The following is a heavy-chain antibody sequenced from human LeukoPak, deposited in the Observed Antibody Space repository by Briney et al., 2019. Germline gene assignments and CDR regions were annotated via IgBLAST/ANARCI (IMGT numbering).Heavy chain of an antibody. CDR3: ARFTPSSGQPFWGN. Sequence: PSETLSLTCAVYGGSISGYYWSSIRQPPGKGLEWIGEINHSGSTNYNPSLKSRVTISVDTSKSQFSLKLSSVTAADTAVYYCARFTPSSGQPFWGNWGQGTLVTVSS. J-gene: IGHJ4*02. CDR1: GGSISGYY. D-gene: IGHD3-22*01. CDR2: INHSGST. V-gene: IGHV4-34*01.